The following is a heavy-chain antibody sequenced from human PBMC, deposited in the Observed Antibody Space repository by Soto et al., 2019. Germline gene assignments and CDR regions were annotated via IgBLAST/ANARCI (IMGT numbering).Heavy chain of an antibody. CDR3: AKDTRYQFSSSYAPFDY. V-gene: IGHV3-53*01. J-gene: IGHJ4*02. Sequence: FTISDKYMSWVRQAPGKGLEWVSVINGGGDTFYPDSVKGRFTISRDNSKNTLYLQMNSLRAEDTAVYYCAKDTRYQFSSSYAPFDYWGQGTLVTVSS. D-gene: IGHD6-13*01. CDR2: INGGGDT. CDR1: FTISDKY.